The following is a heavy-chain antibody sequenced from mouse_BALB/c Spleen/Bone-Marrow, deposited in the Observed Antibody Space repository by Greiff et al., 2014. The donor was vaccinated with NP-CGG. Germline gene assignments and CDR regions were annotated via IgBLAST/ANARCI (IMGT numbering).Heavy chain of an antibody. CDR2: IYPEDGDT. Sequence: QVQLQQSGAELVRPGSSVKISCKASGYAFSSYWMNWVRQRPGQGLEWIGQIYPEDGDTNYNGKFKGKATLTADKSSSTAYMQLSSLTSEDSAVYFCARDYYGSRYYFDYWGQGTTLTVSS. D-gene: IGHD1-1*01. V-gene: IGHV1-80*01. CDR1: GYAFSSYW. J-gene: IGHJ2*01. CDR3: ARDYYGSRYYFDY.